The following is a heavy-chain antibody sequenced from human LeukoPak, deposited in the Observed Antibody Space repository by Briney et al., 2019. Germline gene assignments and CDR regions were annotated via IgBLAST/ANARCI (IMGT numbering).Heavy chain of an antibody. J-gene: IGHJ3*02. V-gene: IGHV4-59*01. CDR2: IYYSGST. CDR3: ARAAYYYDSSGYYSAAFDI. Sequence: SETLSLTCTVSGGSISSYYWSWIRQPPGKGLEWIGYIYYSGSTNYNPSLKGRVTISVDTSKNQFSLKLSSVTAADTAVCYCARAAYYYDSSGYYSAAFDIWGQGTMVTVSS. D-gene: IGHD3-22*01. CDR1: GGSISSYY.